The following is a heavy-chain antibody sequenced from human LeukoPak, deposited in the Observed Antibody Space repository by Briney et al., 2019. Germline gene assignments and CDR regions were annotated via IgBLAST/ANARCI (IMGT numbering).Heavy chain of an antibody. D-gene: IGHD3-3*01. CDR3: ARASSDFWSGYSSAIDY. J-gene: IGHJ4*02. CDR2: INPNSGGT. CDR1: GYTFTGYY. V-gene: IGHV1-2*02. Sequence: GASVKVSCKASGYTFTGYYMHWVRQAPGQGLEWMGWINPNSGGTNYAQKFQGRVTMTRDTSISTAYMELSRLRSDDTAVYYRARASSDFWSGYSSAIDYWGQGTLVTVSS.